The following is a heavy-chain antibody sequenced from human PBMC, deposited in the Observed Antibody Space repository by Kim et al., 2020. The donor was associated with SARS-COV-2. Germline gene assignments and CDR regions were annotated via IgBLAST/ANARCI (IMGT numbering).Heavy chain of an antibody. V-gene: IGHV3-73*01. CDR3: TRSEVVANYYYYYGMDV. CDR2: IRSKANSYAT. CDR1: GFTFSGSA. J-gene: IGHJ6*02. D-gene: IGHD2-15*01. Sequence: GGSLRLSCAASGFTFSGSAMHWVRQASGKGLEWVGRIRSKANSYATAYAASVKGRFTISRDDSKNTAYLQMNSLKTEDTAVYYCTRSEVVANYYYYYGMDVWGQGTTVTVSS.